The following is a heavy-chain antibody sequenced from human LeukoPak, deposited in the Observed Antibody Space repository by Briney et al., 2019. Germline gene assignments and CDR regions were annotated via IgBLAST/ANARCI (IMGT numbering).Heavy chain of an antibody. CDR1: GGSISSGSYY. V-gene: IGHV4-61*02. CDR3: ARAPITGYCSSTSCYARGAFDI. CDR2: IYTSGST. J-gene: IGHJ3*02. D-gene: IGHD2-2*01. Sequence: SQTLSLTCTVSGGSISSGSYYSSWIRQPAGKGLEWIGRIYTSGSTNYNPSLKSRVTISVDTSKNQFSLKLSSVTAADTAVYYCARAPITGYCSSTSCYARGAFDIWGQGTMVTVSS.